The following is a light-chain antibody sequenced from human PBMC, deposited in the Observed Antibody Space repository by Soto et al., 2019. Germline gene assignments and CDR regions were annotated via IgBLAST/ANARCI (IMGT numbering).Light chain of an antibody. V-gene: IGLV2-11*01. CDR2: DVS. CDR1: NSDVAGYNY. Sequence: QSVLTQPRSVSGSPGQSVTISCTGTNSDVAGYNYVSWYQQHPGKAPKLIIYDVSKRPSGVPDRFSGSKSGNTASLTISGLQADDEADYFCCSYAGSYTWVFGGGTKVTVL. CDR3: CSYAGSYTWV. J-gene: IGLJ3*02.